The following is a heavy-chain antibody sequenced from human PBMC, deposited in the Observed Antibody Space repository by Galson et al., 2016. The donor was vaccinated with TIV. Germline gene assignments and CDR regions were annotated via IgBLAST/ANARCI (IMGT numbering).Heavy chain of an antibody. CDR1: GGSFSSDNHC. D-gene: IGHD3-22*01. J-gene: IGHJ4*02. V-gene: IGHV4-30-4*01. CDR3: ARGVTDYYDSSGFSPNFDY. CDR2: IFYSGST. Sequence: LTCGVSGGSFSSDNHCWSWIRQPPGKGLEWIGYIFYSGSTAYNSALRSRLTISIDTSKNQFSLRLTSVTAADTAVYYCARGVTDYYDSSGFSPNFDYWGQGALVTVSS.